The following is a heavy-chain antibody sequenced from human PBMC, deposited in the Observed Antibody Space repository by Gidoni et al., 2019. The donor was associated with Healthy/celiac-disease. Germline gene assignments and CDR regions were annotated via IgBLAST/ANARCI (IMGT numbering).Heavy chain of an antibody. Sequence: QVQLQQWGAGLLKPSETLSLTCAVYGGSFSGYYWSWSRQPPGKGLEWIGEINHSGSTNYNPSLKSRVTISVDTSKNQFSLKLSSVTAADTAVYYCARVPEPYYFDYWGQGTLVTVSS. CDR1: GGSFSGYY. V-gene: IGHV4-34*01. J-gene: IGHJ4*02. CDR3: ARVPEPYYFDY. CDR2: INHSGST.